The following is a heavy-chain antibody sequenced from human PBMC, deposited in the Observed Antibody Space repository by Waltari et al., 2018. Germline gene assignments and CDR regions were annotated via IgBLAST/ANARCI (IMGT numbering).Heavy chain of an antibody. CDR2: INTNTQNP. D-gene: IGHD3-16*01. J-gene: IGHJ4*02. Sequence: QVQLVQSGSELKKPGASVKVSCKASGYTFTAHAMNWVRQAPGQGLQFLGWINTNTQNPFYARGFAGRFVFSLDTSIGTAYMEITSLKTEDTAVYYCARELLGGGAFDSWGQGTLVSVSS. CDR1: GYTFTAHA. CDR3: ARELLGGGAFDS. V-gene: IGHV7-4-1*02.